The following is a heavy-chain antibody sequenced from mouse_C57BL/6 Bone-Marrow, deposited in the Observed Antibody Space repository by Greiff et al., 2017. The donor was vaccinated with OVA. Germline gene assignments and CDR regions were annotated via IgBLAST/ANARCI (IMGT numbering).Heavy chain of an antibody. V-gene: IGHV1-62-3*01. J-gene: IGHJ4*01. CDR3: ARSGITTVEGDFAMDY. CDR1: GYTFTSYW. Sequence: QVQLKQPGAELVKPGASVKLSCKASGYTFTSYWMHWVKQRPGRGLEWIGRIDPNSGGTKYNEKFKSKATLTVDTSSSTAYMQLSSLTSEDSAVYYCARSGITTVEGDFAMDYWGQGTSVTVSS. CDR2: IDPNSGGT. D-gene: IGHD1-1*01.